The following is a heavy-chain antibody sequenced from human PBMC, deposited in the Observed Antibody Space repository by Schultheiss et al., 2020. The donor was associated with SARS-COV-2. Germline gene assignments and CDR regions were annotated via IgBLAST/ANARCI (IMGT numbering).Heavy chain of an antibody. CDR3: ARWVAVASYYGMDV. Sequence: ASVKVSCKASGYTFTSYDINWVRQATGQGLEWMGWMNPNSGNTGYAQKFQGRVTMTRNTSISTAYMELSSLRSEDTAVYYCARWVAVASYYGMDVWGQGTTVTVSS. CDR1: GYTFTSYD. CDR2: MNPNSGNT. J-gene: IGHJ6*02. D-gene: IGHD6-19*01. V-gene: IGHV1-8*01.